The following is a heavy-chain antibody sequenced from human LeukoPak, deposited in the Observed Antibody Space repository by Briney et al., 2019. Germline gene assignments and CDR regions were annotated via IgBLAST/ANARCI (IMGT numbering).Heavy chain of an antibody. J-gene: IGHJ3*02. CDR2: INWNGRST. D-gene: IGHD1-1*01. CDR1: GFTFDGHG. Sequence: PGGSLRLSCAASGFTFDGHGMSWVRQAPGKWLEWVSSINWNGRSTSYADSVRGRFIISRDGARNSQYLQMDSLRADDTALYYCAREGRYTHDSFDIWGPGTMVTVSS. V-gene: IGHV3-20*04. CDR3: AREGRYTHDSFDI.